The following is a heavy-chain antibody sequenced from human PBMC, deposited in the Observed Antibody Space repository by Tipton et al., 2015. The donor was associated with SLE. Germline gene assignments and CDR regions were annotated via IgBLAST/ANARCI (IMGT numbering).Heavy chain of an antibody. CDR1: GFLLGGNE. Sequence: SLRLSCVASGFLLGGNEMNWVRQAPDRGLEWVAYISESGSSIYYRDSVKGRFIIARDNAENSLYLQMNSLRAEDTAVYYCAGQGGPGGPFDLWGQGTLVTVSS. D-gene: IGHD3-10*01. J-gene: IGHJ4*02. CDR3: AGQGGPGGPFDL. CDR2: ISESGSSI. V-gene: IGHV3-48*03.